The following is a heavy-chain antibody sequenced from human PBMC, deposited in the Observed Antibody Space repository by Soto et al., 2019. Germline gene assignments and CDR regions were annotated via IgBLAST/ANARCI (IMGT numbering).Heavy chain of an antibody. Sequence: SVKVSSKASGGPFSSYAISWVRQAPGQGLEWMGGIIPIFGTANYAQKFQGRVTITADKSTSTAYMELSSLRSEDTAVYYCARACIAGAGICGEYFDYWGQRTMVTVSS. CDR1: GGPFSSYA. J-gene: IGHJ4*02. CDR2: IIPIFGTA. V-gene: IGHV1-69*06. D-gene: IGHD6-19*01. CDR3: ARACIAGAGICGEYFDY.